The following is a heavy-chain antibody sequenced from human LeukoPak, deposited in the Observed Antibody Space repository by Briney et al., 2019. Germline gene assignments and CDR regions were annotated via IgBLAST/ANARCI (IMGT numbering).Heavy chain of an antibody. V-gene: IGHV3-23*01. CDR3: ARDDSSGDYYDNFDY. J-gene: IGHJ4*02. Sequence: GGSLRPSCAASGFTFSSFAMSWVRQAPGKGLEWVSAISGSGGSTYYADSVKGRFTISRDNSKNTLYLQMDSLRGEDTAVYYCARDDSSGDYYDNFDYWGQGTLVTVSS. D-gene: IGHD3-22*01. CDR1: GFTFSSFA. CDR2: ISGSGGST.